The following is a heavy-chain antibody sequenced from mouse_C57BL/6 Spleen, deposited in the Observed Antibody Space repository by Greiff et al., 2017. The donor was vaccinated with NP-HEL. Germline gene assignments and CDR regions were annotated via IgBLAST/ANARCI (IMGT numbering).Heavy chain of an antibody. CDR3: ARRGYDGYPYYFAY. Sequence: VQLQQPGAELVRPGSSVKLSCKASGYTFTSYWMHWVKQRPIQGLEWIGNIDPSDSETHYNQKFKDKATLTVDKSSSTAYMQLSSLTSEDSAVYYCARRGYDGYPYYFAYWGQGTTLTVSS. D-gene: IGHD2-3*01. V-gene: IGHV1-52*01. J-gene: IGHJ2*01. CDR1: GYTFTSYW. CDR2: IDPSDSET.